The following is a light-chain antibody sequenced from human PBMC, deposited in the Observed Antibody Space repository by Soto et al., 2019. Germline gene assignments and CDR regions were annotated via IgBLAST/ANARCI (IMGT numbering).Light chain of an antibody. CDR3: QQYSDSVLT. CDR1: QTLTSNY. Sequence: EIVLTQSPATLSLSPGERATLSCRASQTLTSNYLAWYQQKPGQAPRLLIHGAASRATGIPDRFSGSGFGTDFTLTISRLEPEDFAVYYCQQYSDSVLTFGGGTKVEIK. J-gene: IGKJ4*01. V-gene: IGKV3-20*01. CDR2: GAA.